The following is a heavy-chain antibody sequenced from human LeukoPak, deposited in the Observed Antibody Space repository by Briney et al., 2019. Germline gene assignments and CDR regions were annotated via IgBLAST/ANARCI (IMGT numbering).Heavy chain of an antibody. J-gene: IGHJ6*03. V-gene: IGHV1-18*01. CDR2: ISAYNGNT. CDR3: ARDHYGSGSLIWGSYYYYYMDV. CDR1: GYTFTSYG. Sequence: ASVKVSCKASGYTFTSYGISWVRQAPGQGLEWMGWISAYNGNTNYAQKLQGRVTMTTDTSTSTAYLELRSLRSDDTAVYYCARDHYGSGSLIWGSYYYYYMDVWGKGTTVTISS. D-gene: IGHD3-10*01.